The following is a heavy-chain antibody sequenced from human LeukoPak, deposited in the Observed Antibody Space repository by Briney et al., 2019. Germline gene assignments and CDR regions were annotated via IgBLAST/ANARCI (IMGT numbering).Heavy chain of an antibody. Sequence: PGGALRLSCATSGCTFTIFGRNWVGQAPGKGPEGVSYIDARSGIRYYADSVQGRFTISRDNAKESVFLQMNGLRVDDTAVYYCARTYDFGRGPPGDAFDTWGQGTPVIVSS. V-gene: IGHV3-48*01. CDR3: ARTYDFGRGPPGDAFDT. CDR2: IDARSGIR. D-gene: IGHD3-3*01. CDR1: GCTFTIFG. J-gene: IGHJ3*02.